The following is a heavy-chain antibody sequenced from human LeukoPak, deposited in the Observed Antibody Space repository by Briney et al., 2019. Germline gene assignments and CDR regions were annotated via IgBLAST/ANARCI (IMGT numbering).Heavy chain of an antibody. D-gene: IGHD3-22*01. J-gene: IGHJ4*02. CDR2: ISGSGSYI. V-gene: IGHV3-21*01. CDR1: GFTFSSYT. CDR3: ARDLKYYDSSGYHTD. Sequence: GESLRLSCAASGFTFSSYTMNWVRQAPGKGLEWVSSISGSGSYIYYADSVKGRFTISRDNAKSSLYLQMNSLRAEDTAVYYCARDLKYYDSSGYHTDWGQGTLVTVFS.